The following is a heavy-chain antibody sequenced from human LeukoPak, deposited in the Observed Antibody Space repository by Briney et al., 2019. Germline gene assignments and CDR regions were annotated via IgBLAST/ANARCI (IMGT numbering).Heavy chain of an antibody. CDR1: GGSISSSSYY. J-gene: IGHJ5*02. CDR3: ARDKMGATTYDWFDP. D-gene: IGHD1-26*01. V-gene: IGHV4-39*07. Sequence: SETLSLTCTVSGGSISSSSYYWGWIRQPPGKGLEWIGSIYYSGSTYYNPTLKSRVTISVDTSKNQFSLKLSSVTAADTAVYYCARDKMGATTYDWFDPWGQGTLVTVSS. CDR2: IYYSGST.